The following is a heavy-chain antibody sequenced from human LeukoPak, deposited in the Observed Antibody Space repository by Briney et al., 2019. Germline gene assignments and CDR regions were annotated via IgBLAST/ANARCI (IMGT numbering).Heavy chain of an antibody. CDR2: ISNSGGST. CDR3: AKDGSNWYPYFDY. D-gene: IGHD6-13*01. CDR1: GFTFSSYA. Sequence: GGSLRLSCAASGFTFSSYAMNWVRQAPGEGLEGVSDISNSGGSTYYADSVKGRFTISRDNSKNTLYLLINSLRAEDTAVYYCAKDGSNWYPYFDYWGQGTLVTVSS. J-gene: IGHJ4*02. V-gene: IGHV3-23*01.